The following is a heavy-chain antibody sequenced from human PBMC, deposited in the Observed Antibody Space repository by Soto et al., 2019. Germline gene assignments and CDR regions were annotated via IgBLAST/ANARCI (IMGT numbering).Heavy chain of an antibody. J-gene: IGHJ4*02. Sequence: PGGSLRLSCVVSGFTFSDVWMIWVRQAPGKGLEWVGRIKSKTDGGTTNYAAPVKGRFTISRDDSKNTLYLQMNSLKTEDTAVYFSSTASISRWGKGSMVAVSS. V-gene: IGHV3-15*01. CDR3: STASISR. CDR2: IKSKTDGGTT. CDR1: GFTFSDVW.